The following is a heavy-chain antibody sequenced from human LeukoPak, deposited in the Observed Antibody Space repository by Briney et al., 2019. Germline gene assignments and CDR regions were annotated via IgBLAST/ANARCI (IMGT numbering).Heavy chain of an antibody. J-gene: IGHJ4*02. D-gene: IGHD3-22*01. CDR2: INPIGGST. V-gene: IGHV1-46*01. CDR3: ARDAYDSSGRNDY. CDR1: GYTFTSYY. Sequence: ASVKVSCKASGYTFTSYYMHWVPQAPGQGLECMGIINPIGGSTSYAQKLQGRVTMTRDTSTSTVYMELSSLRSEDTAVYYCARDAYDSSGRNDYWGQGTLVTVSS.